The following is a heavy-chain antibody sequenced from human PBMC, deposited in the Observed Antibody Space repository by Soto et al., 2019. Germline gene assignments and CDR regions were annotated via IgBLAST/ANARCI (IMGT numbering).Heavy chain of an antibody. CDR3: AREMYQGPYYYYGMDV. CDR1: GFTFSDYY. J-gene: IGHJ6*02. V-gene: IGHV3-11*01. Sequence: GGSLRLSCAASGFTFSDYYMSWIRQAPGKGLEWVSYISSSGSTIYYADSVKGRFTISRDNAKNSLYLQMNSLRAEDTAVYYCAREMYQGPYYYYGMDVWGQGTTVTVSS. D-gene: IGHD2-8*01. CDR2: ISSSGSTI.